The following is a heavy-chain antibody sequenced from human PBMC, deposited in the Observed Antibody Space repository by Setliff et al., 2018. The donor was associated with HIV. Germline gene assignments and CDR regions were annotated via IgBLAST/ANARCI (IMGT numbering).Heavy chain of an antibody. D-gene: IGHD4-17*01. Sequence: SETLSLTCTVSGGSISSSSYYWGWIRQPPGKGLEWIGHIYTSGNTNHNPSLKSRVTISVDTSENQFSMKLSSVTAADTAVYYCARGNSRRLRVHYYYYYMDVWGKGTTVTVSS. CDR2: IYTSGNT. J-gene: IGHJ6*03. CDR1: GGSISSSSYY. CDR3: ARGNSRRLRVHYYYYYMDV. V-gene: IGHV4-61*05.